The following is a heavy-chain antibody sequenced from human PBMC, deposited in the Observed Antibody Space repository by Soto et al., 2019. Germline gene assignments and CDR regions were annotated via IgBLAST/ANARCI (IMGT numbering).Heavy chain of an antibody. CDR2: SYYSGTS. V-gene: IGHV4-39*01. CDR3: TRRYNWNDYYFDP. CDR1: GGSIRVQSYY. J-gene: IGHJ5*02. Sequence: SETLSVTCTVSGGSIRVQSYYWTWIRQTPGKGLEWVGSSYYSGTSYFNPALKGRVTISVDTSTNQFSLRLTSVTAADTAVYYCTRRYNWNDYYFDPWGQGTLVTVSS. D-gene: IGHD1-20*01.